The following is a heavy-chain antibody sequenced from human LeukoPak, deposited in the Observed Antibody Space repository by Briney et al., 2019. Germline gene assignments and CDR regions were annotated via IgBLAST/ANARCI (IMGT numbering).Heavy chain of an antibody. CDR2: ISASGLTT. Sequence: GGSLRLSCAASGFTLSSYAMSWVRQAPGKGLEWVSAISASGLTTYYSGSLKGRSTISRDTSKNTLYLQINNLRAEDTAVYYCAKDYVATVTSSRYFDYWGQGTLVTVSS. CDR1: GFTLSSYA. CDR3: AKDYVATVTSSRYFDY. J-gene: IGHJ4*02. V-gene: IGHV3-23*01. D-gene: IGHD4-17*01.